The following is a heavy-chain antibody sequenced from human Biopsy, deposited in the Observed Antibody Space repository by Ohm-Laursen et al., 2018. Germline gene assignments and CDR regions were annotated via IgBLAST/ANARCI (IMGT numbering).Heavy chain of an antibody. CDR2: IYYSVMT. D-gene: IGHD4-11*01. V-gene: IGHV4-59*02. CDR1: GDSVTKSY. J-gene: IGHJ6*02. CDR3: ARDSGILNYGNFKYYHYYGMDV. Sequence: SDTLSLTCTVSGDSVTKSYWSWIRQPPGKGLGWIGHIYYSVMTNYNPSLQSRVSISADTSRNQVSLTLSSVTAADTAVYYCARDSGILNYGNFKYYHYYGMDVWGQGTKVTVSS.